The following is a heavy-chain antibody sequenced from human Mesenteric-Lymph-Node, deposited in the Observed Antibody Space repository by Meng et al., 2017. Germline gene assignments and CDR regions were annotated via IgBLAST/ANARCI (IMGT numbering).Heavy chain of an antibody. V-gene: IGHV1-2*06. Sequence: ASVKVSCKASGYTFTGYYMHWVRQAPGQGLEWMGRINPNSGGTNYAQKFQGRVTMTRDTSISTAYMELSRLRSDDTAVYYCARDRRGGGSYYHEYGNWFDPWGQGTLVTVSS. CDR3: ARDRRGGGSYYHEYGNWFDP. J-gene: IGHJ5*02. CDR2: INPNSGGT. CDR1: GYTFTGYY. D-gene: IGHD3-10*01.